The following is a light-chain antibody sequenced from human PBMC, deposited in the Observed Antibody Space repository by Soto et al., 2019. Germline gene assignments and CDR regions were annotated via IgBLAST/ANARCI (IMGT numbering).Light chain of an antibody. J-gene: IGLJ3*02. CDR3: CSFAGSYTFGV. Sequence: QSALTQPRSVSGSPGQSVTISCTGTSSDVGDYNYVSWYQQYPGKAPKLVIYDVSKRPSGVPDRFSGSKSGNTASLTISGLQAEDEADYYCCSFAGSYTFGVFVGGTKLTVL. CDR1: SSDVGDYNY. CDR2: DVS. V-gene: IGLV2-11*01.